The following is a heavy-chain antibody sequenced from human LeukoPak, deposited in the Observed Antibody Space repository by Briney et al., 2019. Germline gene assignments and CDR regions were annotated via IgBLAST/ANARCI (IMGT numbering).Heavy chain of an antibody. V-gene: IGHV3-30*18. CDR3: AKDRRSDSGYPDH. Sequence: GRSLRLSCAASGFTFKTSVMHWVRQAPGKGLEWVSLISYDGINIYYTDSVRGRFTVSRDNSQNTLFLQMNSLRAEDTALYYCAKDRRSDSGYPDHWGQGTLVIVSS. CDR2: ISYDGINI. D-gene: IGHD5-12*01. J-gene: IGHJ4*02. CDR1: GFTFKTSV.